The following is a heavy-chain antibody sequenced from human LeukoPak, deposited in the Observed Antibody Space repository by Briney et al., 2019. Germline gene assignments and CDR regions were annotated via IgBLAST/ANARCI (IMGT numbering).Heavy chain of an antibody. CDR2: IDTSGNT. Sequence: PSETLSLTCIVSSGSISSNSWSWIRQPAGKGLEWIGRIDTSGNTNYNPSLKSRVTMSVDTSKSQFSLKLSSVTAADTAVYYCARQGVPSYGSGSYLPYYYYMDVWGKGTTVTISS. D-gene: IGHD3-10*01. J-gene: IGHJ6*03. V-gene: IGHV4-4*07. CDR1: SGSISSNS. CDR3: ARQGVPSYGSGSYLPYYYYMDV.